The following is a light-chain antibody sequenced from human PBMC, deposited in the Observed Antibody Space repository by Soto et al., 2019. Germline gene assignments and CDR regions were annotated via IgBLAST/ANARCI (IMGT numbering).Light chain of an antibody. J-gene: IGLJ1*01. CDR3: AAWDDSLKV. CDR2: RNN. Sequence: VLTQPPSASGTPGQRVTISCSGSSSNIGSNYVYWYQQLPGTAPKLLIYRNNQRPSGVPDRFSGSKSGTSASLAISGLRSEDEADYYCAAWDDSLKVFGTGTKLTVL. CDR1: SSNIGSNY. V-gene: IGLV1-47*01.